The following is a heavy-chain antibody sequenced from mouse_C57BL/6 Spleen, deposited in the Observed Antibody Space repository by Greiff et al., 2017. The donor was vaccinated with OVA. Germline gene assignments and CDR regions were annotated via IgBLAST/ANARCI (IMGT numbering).Heavy chain of an antibody. CDR1: GYTFTSYW. J-gene: IGHJ3*01. Sequence: VQLQQPGAELVKPGASVKLSCKASGYTFTSYWMHWVKQRPGQGLEWIGMIHPNSGSTNYNEKFKSKATLTVDKSSSTAYMQLSSLTSEDSAVYYCASPDGYYEAYWGQGTLVTVSA. CDR2: IHPNSGST. CDR3: ASPDGYYEAY. D-gene: IGHD2-3*01. V-gene: IGHV1-64*01.